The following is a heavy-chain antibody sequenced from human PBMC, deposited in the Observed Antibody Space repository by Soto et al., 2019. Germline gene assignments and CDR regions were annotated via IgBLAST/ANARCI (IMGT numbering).Heavy chain of an antibody. V-gene: IGHV4-4*02. CDR3: ARVYSGRYSDY. J-gene: IGHJ4*02. Sequence: QVQLQESGPGLVKPSGTLSLTCAVSGGSIRSNNWWSWVRQPPGKGLEWIGEIFHGGSTYYNPSLKTRVTISVDKSKNQFSLKLSSVTAADTAVYYCARVYSGRYSDYWGQGTLVTVSS. CDR2: IFHGGST. D-gene: IGHD1-26*01. CDR1: GGSIRSNNW.